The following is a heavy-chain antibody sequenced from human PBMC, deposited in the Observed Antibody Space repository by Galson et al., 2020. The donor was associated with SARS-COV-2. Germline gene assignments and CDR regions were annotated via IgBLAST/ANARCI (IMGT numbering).Heavy chain of an antibody. V-gene: IGHV1-69*13. CDR3: ATSQYSYGPRVSWSFDY. CDR1: GGTFSSYA. CDR2: IIPIFGTA. J-gene: IGHJ4*02. Sequence: SVKVSCKASGGTFSSYAISWVRQAPGQGLEWMGGIIPIFGTANYAQKFQGRVTITADESTSTAYMELSSLRSEDTAVYYCATSQYSYGPRVSWSFDYWGQGTLVTVSS. D-gene: IGHD5-18*01.